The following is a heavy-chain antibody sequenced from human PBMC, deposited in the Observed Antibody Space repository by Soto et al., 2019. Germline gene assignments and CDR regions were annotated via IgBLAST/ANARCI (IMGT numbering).Heavy chain of an antibody. CDR1: GGSISSGGYY. V-gene: IGHV4-31*03. J-gene: IGHJ6*02. Sequence: SETLSLTCTVSGGSISSGGYYLSWIRQHPGKGLEWIGYIYYSGSTYYNPSLKSRVTISVDTSKNQFSLKLSSVTAADTAVYYCARGSIFGVVIIRLPYGMDVWGQGKPVTVSS. CDR3: ARGSIFGVVIIRLPYGMDV. CDR2: IYYSGST. D-gene: IGHD3-3*01.